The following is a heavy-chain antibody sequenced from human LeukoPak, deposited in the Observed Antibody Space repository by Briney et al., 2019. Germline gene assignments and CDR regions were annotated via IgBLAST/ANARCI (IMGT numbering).Heavy chain of an antibody. CDR2: IIPIFGTA. V-gene: IGHV1-69*13. D-gene: IGHD3-22*01. Sequence: GASVKVSCKASGGTFSSYAISWVRQAPGQGLEWMGGIIPIFGTANYAQKFQGRVTITADESTSTAYMELSSLRSEDTAVYYCARWNPEVIHDAFDIWGQGTLVTVFS. CDR3: ARWNPEVIHDAFDI. J-gene: IGHJ3*02. CDR1: GGTFSSYA.